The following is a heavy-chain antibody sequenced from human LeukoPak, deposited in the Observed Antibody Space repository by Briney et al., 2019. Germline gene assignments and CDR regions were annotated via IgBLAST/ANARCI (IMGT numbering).Heavy chain of an antibody. CDR1: VGTFINYA. J-gene: IGHJ3*02. V-gene: IGHV1-69*13. Sequence: SVTVSFKASVGTFINYAISWVRQAPGQGVEGMGGIIPIFGTANYAQKFQGRVTITADESTSTAYMELSSLRSEDTAVYYCARGSFHPRYYYGSGSSAFDIWGQGTMVTVSS. CDR2: IIPIFGTA. D-gene: IGHD3-10*01. CDR3: ARGSFHPRYYYGSGSSAFDI.